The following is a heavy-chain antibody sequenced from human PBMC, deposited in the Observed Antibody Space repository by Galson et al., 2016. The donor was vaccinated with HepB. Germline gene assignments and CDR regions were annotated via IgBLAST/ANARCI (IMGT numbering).Heavy chain of an antibody. V-gene: IGHV3-23*01. Sequence: SLRLSCAASGFTFSAYAMAWARQAPGKGLEWVSGISDSGANTYYADSARGRSSISRDDSKSTLYLQMTNLRVEDTALYYCVADHGGLDCFDFWGRGTMVTDSS. CDR3: VADHGGLDCFDF. J-gene: IGHJ3*01. CDR1: GFTFSAYA. CDR2: ISDSGANT. D-gene: IGHD4-23*01.